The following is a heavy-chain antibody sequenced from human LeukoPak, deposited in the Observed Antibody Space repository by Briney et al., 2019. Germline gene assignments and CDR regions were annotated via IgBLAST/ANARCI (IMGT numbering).Heavy chain of an antibody. Sequence: SETLSLTCTVSGGSISSYYWSWIRQPPGKGLEWIGYIYYSGSTNYNPSLKSRVTISVDTSKNQFSLKLSSVTAADTAVYYCARVFYGSGSYYYFDYGGQGTLVTVSS. D-gene: IGHD3-10*01. CDR3: ARVFYGSGSYYYFDY. J-gene: IGHJ4*02. CDR2: IYYSGST. V-gene: IGHV4-59*01. CDR1: GGSISSYY.